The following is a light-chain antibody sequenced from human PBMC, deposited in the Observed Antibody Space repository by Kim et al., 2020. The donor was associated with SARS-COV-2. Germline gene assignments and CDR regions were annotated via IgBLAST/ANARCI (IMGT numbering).Light chain of an antibody. CDR3: MQGTHWPPYT. CDR1: QSLVYSDGNTY. Sequence: DVVMTQSPLSLPVTLGQPASISCRSSQSLVYSDGNTYLNWFQQRPGQSPRRLIYKVSNRDSGVPDRFSGSGSATDFTLKISRVEAEDVGVYYCMQGTHWPPYTFGQGTKLEI. J-gene: IGKJ2*01. V-gene: IGKV2-30*01. CDR2: KVS.